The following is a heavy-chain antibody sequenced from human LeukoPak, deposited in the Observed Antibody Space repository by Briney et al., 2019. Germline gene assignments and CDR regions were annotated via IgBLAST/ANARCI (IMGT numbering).Heavy chain of an antibody. J-gene: IGHJ2*01. CDR1: GGSISSGGYY. V-gene: IGHV4-31*03. CDR3: ARSPGTHYWYFDL. Sequence: SETLSLTCTVSGGSISSGGYYWSWIRQHPGKGLEWIGYIYHRGNTHYNPALKSRITISVDTSKNQFSLKLCSVTAADTAVYYCARSPGTHYWYFDLWGRGTLVTVSS. CDR2: IYHRGNT.